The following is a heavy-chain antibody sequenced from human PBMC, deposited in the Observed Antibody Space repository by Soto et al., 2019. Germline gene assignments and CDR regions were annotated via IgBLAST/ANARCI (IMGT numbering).Heavy chain of an antibody. Sequence: GGSLRLSCAASGFTFSSYGMHWVRQAPGKGLEWVAVISYDGSNKYYADSVKGRFTISRDNSKNTLYLQMNSLRAEDTAVYYCAKAGPRNYEPHRPGLGGKNYYYMDVWGKGTTVTVSS. V-gene: IGHV3-30*18. CDR2: ISYDGSNK. CDR3: AKAGPRNYEPHRPGLGGKNYYYMDV. J-gene: IGHJ6*03. CDR1: GFTFSSYG. D-gene: IGHD4-4*01.